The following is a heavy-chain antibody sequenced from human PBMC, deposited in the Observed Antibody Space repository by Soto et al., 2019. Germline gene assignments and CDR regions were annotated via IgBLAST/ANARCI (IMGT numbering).Heavy chain of an antibody. J-gene: IGHJ5*02. CDR1: GFTFSSYA. Sequence: PGGSLRLSCAASGFTFSSYAMSWVRQAPGKGLEWVSAISGSGGSTYYADSVKGRFTISRDNSKNTLYLQMNSLRAEDTAVYYCAKKSDYDFWSFNWFDPWGQGTLVTVSS. D-gene: IGHD3-3*01. V-gene: IGHV3-23*01. CDR2: ISGSGGST. CDR3: AKKSDYDFWSFNWFDP.